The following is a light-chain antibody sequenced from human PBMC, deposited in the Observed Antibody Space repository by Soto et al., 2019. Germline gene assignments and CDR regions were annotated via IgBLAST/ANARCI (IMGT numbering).Light chain of an antibody. CDR3: QQRSNWPGT. CDR1: KSVTTS. J-gene: IGKJ4*01. CDR2: DAS. Sequence: EVVLTQSPATLSLSPGERATLSCRASKSVTTSLPCYRQNPGQAPRLLIYDASKRATGIPARFSGSGSGTDFTLTISSLEPEDFAVYYCQQRSNWPGTFGGGTKVEIK. V-gene: IGKV3-11*01.